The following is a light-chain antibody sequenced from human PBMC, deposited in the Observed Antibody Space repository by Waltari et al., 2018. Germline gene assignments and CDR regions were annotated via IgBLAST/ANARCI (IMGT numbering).Light chain of an antibody. CDR2: AAS. V-gene: IGKV1-NL1*01. Sequence: DIQMTQSPSSLSASVGDRVTITCRASQGISNSLAWYQQKPGKAPKLLLYAASRLESGVPSRFNGSGSGTDYTLTISSLQPEDFATYYCQQYYSTFFTFGPGTKVDIK. CDR1: QGISNS. J-gene: IGKJ3*01. CDR3: QQYYSTFFT.